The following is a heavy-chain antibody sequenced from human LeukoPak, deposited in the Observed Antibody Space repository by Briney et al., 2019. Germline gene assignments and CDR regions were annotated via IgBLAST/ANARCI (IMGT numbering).Heavy chain of an antibody. J-gene: IGHJ4*02. D-gene: IGHD2-21*02. CDR2: IDGSGSLT. V-gene: IGHV3-23*01. CDR1: GFTFSSYA. Sequence: GGSLRLSCAASGFTFSSYAMSWVRQPPGKGLEWVSGIDGSGSLTFYADSVKGRFTISRDNSENRLYLQMNSLRAEDTAVYYCGRVSTVTANFDYWGQGSLVTVSS. CDR3: GRVSTVTANFDY.